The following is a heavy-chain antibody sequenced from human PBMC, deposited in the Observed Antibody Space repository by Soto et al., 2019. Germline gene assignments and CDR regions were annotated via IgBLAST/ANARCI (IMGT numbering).Heavy chain of an antibody. CDR3: ARQGSAGWPLDI. V-gene: IGHV1-69*01. J-gene: IGHJ3*02. D-gene: IGHD2-15*01. CDR2: VIPIFGTT. Sequence: QVQLVQSGAEVKKPGSSVKVSCKASGGTFSNYAVSWVRQAPGQGLEWMGEVIPIFGTTPYAQKFQGRVTITADESTNTAYMELSSLRSEDTAVYYCARQGSAGWPLDIWAQGTTVTVSS. CDR1: GGTFSNYA.